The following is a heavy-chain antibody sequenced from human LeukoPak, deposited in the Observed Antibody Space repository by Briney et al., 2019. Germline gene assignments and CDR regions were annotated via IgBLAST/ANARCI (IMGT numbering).Heavy chain of an antibody. CDR3: ARVSDDSSGYYYFRFDP. D-gene: IGHD3-22*01. V-gene: IGHV4-61*02. CDR1: GGSISSGSYY. CDR2: IYTSGST. Sequence: PSETLSLTCTVSGGSISSGSYYWSWIRQPAGKGLEWIGRIYTSGSTNYNPSPKSRVTISVDTSKNQFSLKLSSVTAADTAVYYCARVSDDSSGYYYFRFDPWGQGTLVTVSS. J-gene: IGHJ5*02.